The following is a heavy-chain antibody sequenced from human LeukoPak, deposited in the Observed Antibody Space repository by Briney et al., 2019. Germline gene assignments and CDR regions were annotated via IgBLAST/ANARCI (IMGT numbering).Heavy chain of an antibody. V-gene: IGHV4-4*07. CDR2: IYTSGST. CDR3: ARGDYVWGSNRLGWFDP. D-gene: IGHD3-16*02. Sequence: PSETLSLTCTVSGGSISSYYWSWVRQPAGKGLEWIGRIYTSGSTNYNPSLKSRVTMSVDTSKNQFSLKLSSVTAADTAVYYCARGDYVWGSNRLGWFDPWGQGTQVTVSS. J-gene: IGHJ5*02. CDR1: GGSISSYY.